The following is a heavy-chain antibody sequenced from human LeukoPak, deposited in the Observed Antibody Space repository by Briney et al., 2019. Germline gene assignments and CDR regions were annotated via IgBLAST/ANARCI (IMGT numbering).Heavy chain of an antibody. D-gene: IGHD2-15*01. CDR2: INPNSGGT. CDR1: GYIFTGYY. J-gene: IGHJ4*02. CDR3: ARDPLGVVVVAATFDY. Sequence: ASVKVSCKASGYIFTGYYMHWVRQAPGQGLEWMGWINPNSGGTNYAQKFQGRVTMTRDTSISTAYMELSRLRSDDTAVYYCARDPLGVVVVAATFDYWGQGTLVTVSS. V-gene: IGHV1-2*02.